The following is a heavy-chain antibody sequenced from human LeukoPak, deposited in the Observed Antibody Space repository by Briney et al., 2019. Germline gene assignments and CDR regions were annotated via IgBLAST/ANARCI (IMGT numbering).Heavy chain of an antibody. CDR1: GFTFSIYA. CDR2: ISSSGGTT. D-gene: IGHD5-24*01. Sequence: GGSLRLSCAASGFTFSIYAMSWVRQAPGKGLEWVAAISSSGGTTYYADSMRGRFSISGDNPKSMLFLEMSSLRADDTAVYYCAKVAARRDYEAYFEYWGHGTQVAVSS. CDR3: AKVAARRDYEAYFEY. V-gene: IGHV3-23*01. J-gene: IGHJ4*01.